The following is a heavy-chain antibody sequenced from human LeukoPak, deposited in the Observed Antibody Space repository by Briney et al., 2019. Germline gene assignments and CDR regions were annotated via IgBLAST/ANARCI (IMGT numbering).Heavy chain of an antibody. Sequence: PGGSLRLSCVASGFMFSVYGMHWVRQAPGKGLEWVAVIWNDGSNKYYAGSVKGRFTISRDNSKNTLYPQMNSLRAEDTAVYSCARASGPFDYWGQGTLVTVSS. V-gene: IGHV3-33*01. CDR3: ARASGPFDY. CDR1: GFMFSVYG. CDR2: IWNDGSNK. D-gene: IGHD3-10*01. J-gene: IGHJ4*02.